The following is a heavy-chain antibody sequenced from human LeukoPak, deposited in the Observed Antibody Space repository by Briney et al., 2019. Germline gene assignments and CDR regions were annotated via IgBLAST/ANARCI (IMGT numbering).Heavy chain of an antibody. D-gene: IGHD2/OR15-2a*01. J-gene: IGHJ4*02. CDR3: ARDNKRFSCDY. CDR2: ISDDGNNI. CDR1: GFTFSSYG. V-gene: IGHV3-30*03. Sequence: GGSLRLSCAASGFTFSSYGMHWVRQAPGKGLEWVALISDDGNNIYYADFVKGRFTISRDSSKNTLSLQMSSLRVEDTAVYYCARDNKRFSCDYWGQGTLVTVSS.